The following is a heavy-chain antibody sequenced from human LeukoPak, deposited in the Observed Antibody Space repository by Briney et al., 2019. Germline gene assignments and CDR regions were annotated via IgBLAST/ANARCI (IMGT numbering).Heavy chain of an antibody. D-gene: IGHD5-24*01. CDR1: GGFLSSSRYY. Sequence: PSETLSPTCTVSGGFLSSSRYYWGWLRQPPGKGLEWMGSIYYRGSTYYNPSLKSRVTISVDTSKSQFSLKLSSVTAADTAVYYCARRLEMATIYYWGQGTLVTVSS. CDR3: ARRLEMATIYY. V-gene: IGHV4-39*01. J-gene: IGHJ4*02. CDR2: IYYRGST.